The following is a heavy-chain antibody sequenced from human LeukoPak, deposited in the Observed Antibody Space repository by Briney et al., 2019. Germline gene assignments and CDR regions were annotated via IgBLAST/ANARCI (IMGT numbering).Heavy chain of an antibody. CDR3: ARGGLEFDP. V-gene: IGHV3-48*01. CDR1: GFTFSSYS. CDR2: ISSSSSTI. J-gene: IGHJ5*02. Sequence: GGSLRLSCAASGFTFSSYSMNWVRQAPGKGLEWVSYISSSSSTIYYADSVKGRFTISRDNAKNSLYLQMNSLRAEDTAVYYCARGGLEFDPWGQGSLVTISS. D-gene: IGHD2-21*01.